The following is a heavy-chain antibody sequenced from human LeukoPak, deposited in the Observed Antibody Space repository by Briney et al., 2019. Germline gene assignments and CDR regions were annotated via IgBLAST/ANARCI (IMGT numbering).Heavy chain of an antibody. CDR2: ISGSGGST. J-gene: IGHJ4*02. CDR1: GFTFSSYA. D-gene: IGHD2-15*01. CDR3: AKSPLVVVAELYYFDY. V-gene: IGHV3-23*01. Sequence: HPGGSLRLSCAASGFTFSSYAMSWVRQAPGKGLEWVSAISGSGGSTYYADSVKGRFTISRDNSKNTLYLQMNSLSAEDTAVYYCAKSPLVVVAELYYFDYWGQGTLVTVSS.